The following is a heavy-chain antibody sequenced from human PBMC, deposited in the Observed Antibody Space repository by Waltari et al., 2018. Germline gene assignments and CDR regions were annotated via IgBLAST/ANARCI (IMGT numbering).Heavy chain of an antibody. D-gene: IGHD3-10*01. Sequence: QVQLVQSGAEVKKPGASVKVSCKASGYTFTSYGISWVRQAPGQGLEWMGWVSACNGKTNNGQKLQGRVTRTTETSTSTAYMELRSLRSDDTAVYYCARDQTLYGSGSYGYWGQGTLVTVAS. J-gene: IGHJ4*02. V-gene: IGHV1-18*01. CDR2: VSACNGKT. CDR1: GYTFTSYG. CDR3: ARDQTLYGSGSYGY.